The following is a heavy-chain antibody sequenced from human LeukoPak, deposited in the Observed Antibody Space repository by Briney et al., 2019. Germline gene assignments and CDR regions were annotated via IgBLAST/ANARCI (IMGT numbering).Heavy chain of an antibody. J-gene: IGHJ4*02. CDR3: AKPSIAAAIPLFDY. D-gene: IGHD6-13*01. V-gene: IGHV3-23*01. CDR1: GFTVSSNY. CDR2: ISGSGGST. Sequence: PGGSLRLSCAASGFTVSSNYMSWVRQAPGKGLEWVSAISGSGGSTYYADSVKGRFTISRDNSKNTLYLQMNSLRAEDTAVYYCAKPSIAAAIPLFDYWGQGTLVTVSS.